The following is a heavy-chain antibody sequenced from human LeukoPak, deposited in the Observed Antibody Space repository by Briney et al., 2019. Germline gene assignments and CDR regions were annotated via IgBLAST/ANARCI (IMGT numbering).Heavy chain of an antibody. CDR2: IYYSGST. V-gene: IGHV4-59*08. Sequence: SETLSLTCTVSGGSISSYYWSWIRQPPGKGLEWIGYIYYSGSTNYNPSLKSRVTISVDTSKNQFSLKLSSVTAADTAVYYCARGRRELLGVDYWGQGTLVTVSS. D-gene: IGHD1-26*01. CDR1: GGSISSYY. CDR3: ARGRRELLGVDY. J-gene: IGHJ4*02.